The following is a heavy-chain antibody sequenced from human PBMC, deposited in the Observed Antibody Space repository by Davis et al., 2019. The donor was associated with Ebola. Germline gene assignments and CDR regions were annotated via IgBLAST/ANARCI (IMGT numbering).Heavy chain of an antibody. CDR2: ISGSGGST. D-gene: IGHD5-12*01. Sequence: GESLKISCAASGFNLRYYAMSWVRQAPGKGLEWVSAISGSGGSTYYADSVKGRFTISRDNSKNMLYLQMNSLRADDTAVYYCVRGGLWGYEGSVAGTVSLADWGQGTLVTISS. V-gene: IGHV3-23*01. J-gene: IGHJ1*01. CDR1: GFNLRYYA. CDR3: VRGGLWGYEGSVAGTVSLAD.